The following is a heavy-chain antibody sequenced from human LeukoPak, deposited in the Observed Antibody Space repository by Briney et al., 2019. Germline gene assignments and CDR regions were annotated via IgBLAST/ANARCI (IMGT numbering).Heavy chain of an antibody. CDR2: IYYSGST. CDR3: ARGGGYCSGGSCYDDY. V-gene: IGHV4-39*01. Sequence: PSETLSLTCTVSGGSISSSSYYWGWIRQPPGKGLEWIGSIYYSGSTYYNPSLKSRVTISVDTSKNQFSLKLSSVTAADTAVYYCARGGGYCSGGSCYDDYWGQGTLVTVSS. D-gene: IGHD2-15*01. CDR1: GGSISSSSYY. J-gene: IGHJ4*02.